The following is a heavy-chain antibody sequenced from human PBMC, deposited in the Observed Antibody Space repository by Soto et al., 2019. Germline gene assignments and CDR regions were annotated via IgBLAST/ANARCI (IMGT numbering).Heavy chain of an antibody. D-gene: IGHD5-18*01. Sequence: SQTLSLTCAISGDSVSSNSAAWNWIRQSPSRGLEWLGRTYYRSKWYNDYAVSVKSRITIDPDTSKNQFSLQLNSVTPEDTAVYYCARGMGYSYGYYYYYGTDVWGQGTTVTVSS. CDR2: TYYRSKWYN. CDR1: GDSVSSNSAA. V-gene: IGHV6-1*01. CDR3: ARGMGYSYGYYYYYGTDV. J-gene: IGHJ6*02.